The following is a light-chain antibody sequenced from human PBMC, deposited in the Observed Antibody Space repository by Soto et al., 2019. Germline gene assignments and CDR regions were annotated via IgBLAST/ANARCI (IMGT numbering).Light chain of an antibody. CDR1: SGHSNYA. J-gene: IGLJ2*01. CDR2: LNSDGSH. Sequence: QLVLTQSPSASASLGASVKLTCTLSSGHSNYAIAWHQQQSEKGPRYLMKLNSDGSHTKGDGIPDRFSGSGSGAERYLTISQLQSEDEADCYCQTWGSGIVVFGGGTKLTVL. V-gene: IGLV4-69*01. CDR3: QTWGSGIVV.